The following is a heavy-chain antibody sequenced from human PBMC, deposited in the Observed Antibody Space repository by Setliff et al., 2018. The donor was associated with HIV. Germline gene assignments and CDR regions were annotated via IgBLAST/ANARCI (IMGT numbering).Heavy chain of an antibody. CDR1: GGSFSGYY. Sequence: KTSETLSLTCVVFGGSFSGYYWSWICQPPGKGLEWIGKINHSGSTYYNPSLKSRVTISVDTSKNQFSLKLSSVTAADTALYYCARGPQRLSSSSWSLFDYWGQGTLVTVSS. D-gene: IGHD6-13*01. V-gene: IGHV4-34*01. CDR2: INHSGST. J-gene: IGHJ4*02. CDR3: ARGPQRLSSSSWSLFDY.